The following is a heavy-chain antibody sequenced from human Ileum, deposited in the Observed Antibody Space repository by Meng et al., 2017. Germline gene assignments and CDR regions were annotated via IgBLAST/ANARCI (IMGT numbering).Heavy chain of an antibody. D-gene: IGHD3-22*01. Sequence: QLQLQESGTGLVKPSETLSPTCTVSGGSISNTNYYWDWIRQPPGKGLEWVGSIYYKGNTYYNPSLKSRVTISIDTSKNQFSLKLSSVTAADTAVYYCARYNYYDSSGHSNFDYWGQGTLVTVSS. CDR1: GGSISNTNYY. J-gene: IGHJ4*02. CDR3: ARYNYYDSSGHSNFDY. CDR2: IYYKGNT. V-gene: IGHV4-39*01.